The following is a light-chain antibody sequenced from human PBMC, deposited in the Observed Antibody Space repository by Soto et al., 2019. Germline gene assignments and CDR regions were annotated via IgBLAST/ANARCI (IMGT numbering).Light chain of an antibody. CDR1: SSDVGGYNY. V-gene: IGLV2-8*01. Sequence: QSVLTQPPSASGSPGQSVTISCTGTSSDVGGYNYVSWYQQHPGKAPKLMIYEVNKRPSGVPDRFSGSKSGNTASLTVSGLQAEDEADYYCSSYAGSNNLVFGGGTKLTLL. J-gene: IGLJ2*01. CDR2: EVN. CDR3: SSYAGSNNLV.